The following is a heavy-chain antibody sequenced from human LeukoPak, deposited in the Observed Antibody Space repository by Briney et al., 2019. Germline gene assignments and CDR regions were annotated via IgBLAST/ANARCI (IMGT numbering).Heavy chain of an antibody. CDR2: ISGSGGST. CDR1: GFTFSSYA. D-gene: IGHD5-18*01. CDR3: AGRPTGYSSGYIH. V-gene: IGHV3-23*01. Sequence: GGSLRLSCAASGFTFSSYAMSWVRQAPGKGLEWVSAISGSGGSTYYADSVKGRFTISRDNSKNTLYLQMNSLRAEDTAVYYCAGRPTGYSSGYIHWGQGTLVTVSS. J-gene: IGHJ4*02.